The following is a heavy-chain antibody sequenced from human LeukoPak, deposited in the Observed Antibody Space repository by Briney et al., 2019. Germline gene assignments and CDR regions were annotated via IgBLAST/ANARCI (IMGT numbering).Heavy chain of an antibody. CDR2: INAGNGNT. Sequence: ASVKVSCKASGYTFTIYAMHWVRQAPGQRLEWMGWINAGNGNTKYSQKFQGRVTITRDTSASTAYMELSSLRSEDTAVYYCARALPSSSWLGAYWYFDLWGRGTLVTVSS. J-gene: IGHJ2*01. CDR3: ARALPSSSWLGAYWYFDL. V-gene: IGHV1-3*01. D-gene: IGHD6-13*01. CDR1: GYTFTIYA.